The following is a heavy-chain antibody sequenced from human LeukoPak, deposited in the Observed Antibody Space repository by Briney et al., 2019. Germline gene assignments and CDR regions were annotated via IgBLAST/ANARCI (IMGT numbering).Heavy chain of an antibody. J-gene: IGHJ4*02. CDR3: ARGKDTVTATYLEH. D-gene: IGHD2-21*02. Sequence: SVKVSCKASGGTFSSYAINWVRQAPGQGLEWIGGIIPVFGTTNYIQKFQGRVTITTDESTGTAYMELRGLKSEDTAIYYCARGKDTVTATYLEHWGQGTLVTVSS. CDR2: IIPVFGTT. V-gene: IGHV1-69*05. CDR1: GGTFSSYA.